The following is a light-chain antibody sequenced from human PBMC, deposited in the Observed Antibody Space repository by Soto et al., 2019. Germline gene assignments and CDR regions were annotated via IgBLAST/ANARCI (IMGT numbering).Light chain of an antibody. Sequence: DIVLTQSPGTLSLSPGERATLSGRASQSVLNNYLAWFQQRPGQAPRLLIYGISNRPTGIPDRFSGSGSGTDFTLTISRLEPEDFAVYYCQQFGASPWTFGQGTKVEIK. CDR2: GIS. CDR3: QQFGASPWT. V-gene: IGKV3-20*01. J-gene: IGKJ1*01. CDR1: QSVLNNY.